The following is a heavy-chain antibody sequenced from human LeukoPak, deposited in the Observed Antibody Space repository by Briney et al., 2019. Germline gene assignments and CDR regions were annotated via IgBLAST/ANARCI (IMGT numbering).Heavy chain of an antibody. CDR3: ARTLYSSGWYFPFDY. CDR1: GFTFSNAW. CDR2: INSDGSST. V-gene: IGHV3-74*01. J-gene: IGHJ4*02. Sequence: GGSLRLSCAASGFTFSNAWMSWVRQAPGKGLVWVSRINSDGSSTSYADSVKGRFTISRDNAKNTLYLQMNSLRAEDTAVYYCARTLYSSGWYFPFDYWGQGTLVTVSS. D-gene: IGHD6-19*01.